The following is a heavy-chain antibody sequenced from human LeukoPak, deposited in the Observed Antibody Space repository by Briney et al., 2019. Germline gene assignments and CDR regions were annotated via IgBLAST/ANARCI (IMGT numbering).Heavy chain of an antibody. Sequence: GGSLRLSCAASGFTFSSYGMHWVRQAPGKGLEGVAVISYDGSNKYYADSVKGRFTISRDNSKNTLYLQMNSLRAEDTAVYYCAKVGDYGDYVLDYWGQGTLVTVSS. J-gene: IGHJ4*02. D-gene: IGHD4-17*01. V-gene: IGHV3-30*18. CDR2: ISYDGSNK. CDR1: GFTFSSYG. CDR3: AKVGDYGDYVLDY.